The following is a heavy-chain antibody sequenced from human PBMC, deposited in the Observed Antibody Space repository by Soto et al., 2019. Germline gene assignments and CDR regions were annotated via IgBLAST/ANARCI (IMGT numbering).Heavy chain of an antibody. CDR3: ARELLFYDSDGFSWDDAFDI. D-gene: IGHD3-22*01. J-gene: IGHJ3*02. CDR2: IYRSGST. Sequence: QMHLQESGSGLVKPSQTLSLTCAVSGGSLSSSAYSWSWIRQPPGKGLEWIGFIYRSGSTYYNPSLKSRVTMSLDRPKNQFSLKLSSVTAADTAVYYCARELLFYDSDGFSWDDAFDIWGQGTMVTVSS. CDR1: GGSLSSSAYS. V-gene: IGHV4-30-2*01.